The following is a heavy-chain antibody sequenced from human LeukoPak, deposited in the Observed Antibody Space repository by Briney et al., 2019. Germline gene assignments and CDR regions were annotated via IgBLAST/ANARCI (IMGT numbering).Heavy chain of an antibody. CDR3: ARDSSYGSGSNGWYGFDY. V-gene: IGHV3-33*01. D-gene: IGHD3-10*01. Sequence: GGSLRPSCAASGFTFSSYGMHWVRQAPGKGLEWVAIIWYDGSNKYYADSVKGRFTISRDNSKNTVYLQMNSLRAEDTAVYYCARDSSYGSGSNGWYGFDYWGQGTVGTVSS. CDR2: IWYDGSNK. CDR1: GFTFSSYG. J-gene: IGHJ4*01.